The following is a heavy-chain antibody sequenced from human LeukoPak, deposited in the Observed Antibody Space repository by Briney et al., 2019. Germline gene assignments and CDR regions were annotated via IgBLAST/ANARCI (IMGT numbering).Heavy chain of an antibody. CDR3: AKDYYGSGSYSDY. J-gene: IGHJ4*02. Sequence: GGSLRLSCAASGFTFSSYAMHWVRQAPGKGLEWVAVISYDGSNKYYADSVKGRFTISRDNSKNTLYLQMNSLRAEDTAVYYCAKDYYGSGSYSDYWGQGTLVTVSS. D-gene: IGHD3-10*01. V-gene: IGHV3-30*04. CDR2: ISYDGSNK. CDR1: GFTFSSYA.